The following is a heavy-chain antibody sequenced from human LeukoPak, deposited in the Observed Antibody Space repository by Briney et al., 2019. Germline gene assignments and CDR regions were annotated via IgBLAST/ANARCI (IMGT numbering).Heavy chain of an antibody. Sequence: RASVKVSCKASGYTFSSYYLHWVRQAPGQGLEWTGIIDPSGGGTSYAQKFQGRVTMTRDTSTSTVYMELSSLRSEDTAVYYCASQGRDGYNSFIFWGQGTLVTVSS. J-gene: IGHJ4*02. V-gene: IGHV1-46*01. D-gene: IGHD5-24*01. CDR2: IDPSGGGT. CDR1: GYTFSSYY. CDR3: ASQGRDGYNSFIF.